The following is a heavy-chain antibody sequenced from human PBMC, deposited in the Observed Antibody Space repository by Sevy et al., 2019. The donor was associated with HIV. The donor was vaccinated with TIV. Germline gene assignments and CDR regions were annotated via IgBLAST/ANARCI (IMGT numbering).Heavy chain of an antibody. V-gene: IGHV3-30*02. CDR2: IRFDGSND. CDR3: AKEMGKWLDP. Sequence: GGSLRLSCAASGFMFRSFGFHWVRQAPGKGLEWVAFIRFDGSNDYYADSVNGRFTISRDNSKNTLSLQMKSLRVEDTAVYYCAKEMGKWLDPWGQGTLVTVSS. D-gene: IGHD7-27*01. J-gene: IGHJ5*02. CDR1: GFMFRSFG.